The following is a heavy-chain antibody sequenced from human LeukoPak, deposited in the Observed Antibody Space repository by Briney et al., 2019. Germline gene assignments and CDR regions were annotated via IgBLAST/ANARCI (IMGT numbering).Heavy chain of an antibody. Sequence: SETLSLTCDVYGGSFRGYYWSWIRQPPGKGLEWIGEINRSGSTNYNPSLKSRVTISVDTSKNQFSLKLTSVTAADTAVYYCARGANNWNEALISSWGQGTLVTVSS. D-gene: IGHD1-20*01. CDR3: ARGANNWNEALISS. J-gene: IGHJ5*02. CDR2: INRSGST. CDR1: GGSFRGYY. V-gene: IGHV4-34*01.